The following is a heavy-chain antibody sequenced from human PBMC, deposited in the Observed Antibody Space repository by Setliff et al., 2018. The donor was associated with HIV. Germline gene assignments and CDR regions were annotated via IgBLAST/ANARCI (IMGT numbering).Heavy chain of an antibody. V-gene: IGHV1-69*13. J-gene: IGHJ1*01. CDR1: GGSFSNYA. Sequence: SVKVSCKTSGGSFSNYAISWVRQAPGQGLEWVGGIIPGFDTPVYAQKFQDKVTITADESTNTAYMELRSLTSEDTALYYCAREGDYYDSRGPQRFFQHWGQGTVVTVSS. D-gene: IGHD3-22*01. CDR3: AREGDYYDSRGPQRFFQH. CDR2: IIPGFDTP.